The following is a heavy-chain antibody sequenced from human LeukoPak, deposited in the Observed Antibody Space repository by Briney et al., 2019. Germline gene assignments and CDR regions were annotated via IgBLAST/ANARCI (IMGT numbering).Heavy chain of an antibody. Sequence: GGSLRLSCAASGFTFSSYGMHWVRQAPGKGLEWVSSISSSSSYIYYADSVKGRFTISRDNAKNSLYLQMNSLRAEDTAVYYCARDRRRRGYDSSDYWGQGTLVTVSS. J-gene: IGHJ4*02. D-gene: IGHD5-12*01. CDR2: ISSSSSYI. V-gene: IGHV3-21*01. CDR1: GFTFSSYG. CDR3: ARDRRRRGYDSSDY.